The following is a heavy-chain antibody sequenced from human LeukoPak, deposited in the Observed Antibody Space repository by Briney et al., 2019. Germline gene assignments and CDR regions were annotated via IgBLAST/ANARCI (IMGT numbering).Heavy chain of an antibody. CDR2: ISGSGAST. Sequence: GGSLRLSCAASGFTVSSDYMSWVRQAPGKGLEWVSAISGSGASTYYADSVKGRFTISRDNSKNTLYLQMNSLRAEDTAVYYCAKELGELSLSLTLDYWGQGTLVTVSS. CDR1: GFTVSSDY. J-gene: IGHJ4*02. V-gene: IGHV3-23*01. CDR3: AKELGELSLSLTLDY. D-gene: IGHD3-10*01.